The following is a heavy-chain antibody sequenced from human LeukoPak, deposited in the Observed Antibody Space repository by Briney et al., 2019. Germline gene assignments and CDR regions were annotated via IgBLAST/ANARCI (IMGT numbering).Heavy chain of an antibody. J-gene: IGHJ5*02. Sequence: GGSLRLSCAASGFTFSSYSMNWVRQAPGKGLEWVSYISGSSSTIYYADSVKGRFTISRDNAKNSLYLQMNSLRAEDTAVYYCARGPRTSSGSYFNWFDPWGQGTLVTVSS. D-gene: IGHD3-10*01. CDR2: ISGSSSTI. V-gene: IGHV3-48*01. CDR1: GFTFSSYS. CDR3: ARGPRTSSGSYFNWFDP.